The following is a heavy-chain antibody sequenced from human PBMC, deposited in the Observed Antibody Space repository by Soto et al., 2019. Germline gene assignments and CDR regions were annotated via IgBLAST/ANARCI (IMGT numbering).Heavy chain of an antibody. J-gene: IGHJ4*02. CDR3: ASGMTTVTTFDY. CDR2: IYHSGST. D-gene: IGHD4-17*01. CDR1: GGSISSGGYS. Sequence: QLQLQESGSGLVKPSQTLSLTCAVSGGSISSGGYSCNWIRQPPGKGLEWIGYIYHSGSTYYNPSLKSRATISVDRSKNQFSLKLSSVTAADTAVYYCASGMTTVTTFDYWGQGTLVTVSS. V-gene: IGHV4-30-2*01.